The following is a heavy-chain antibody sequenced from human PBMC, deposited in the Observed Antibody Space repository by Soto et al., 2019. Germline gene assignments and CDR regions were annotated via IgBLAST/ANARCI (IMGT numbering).Heavy chain of an antibody. CDR3: ARDGRGLQGAFDI. D-gene: IGHD2-15*01. J-gene: IGHJ3*02. CDR2: IIPNSGDT. CDR1: GYTFNDHY. V-gene: IGHV1-2*02. Sequence: QVQLVQSGAEVKKPGASVEVSCKASGYTFNDHYMHWVRQAPGQGLEWMGSIIPNSGDTNYAEKFQGRVTMTRDTSISTFFMELSSLRSDDTAVYYCARDGRGLQGAFDIWGRGTMVTVSS.